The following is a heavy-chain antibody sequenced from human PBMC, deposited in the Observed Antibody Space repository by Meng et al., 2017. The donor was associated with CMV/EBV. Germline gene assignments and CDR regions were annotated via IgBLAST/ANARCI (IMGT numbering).Heavy chain of an antibody. CDR2: IYNNVNT. D-gene: IGHD2-2*01. V-gene: IGHV4-59*01. Sequence: GSLRLSCTVSGGSINNYYWSWLRQPPGKELEWIAYIYNNVNTNYNPSLKSRVTISADTSQSQFFLKLTSATAADTAVYYCARGQVVPAAIFSEFDYWGQGTLVTVSS. CDR3: ARGQVVPAAIFSEFDY. CDR1: GGSINNYY. J-gene: IGHJ4*02.